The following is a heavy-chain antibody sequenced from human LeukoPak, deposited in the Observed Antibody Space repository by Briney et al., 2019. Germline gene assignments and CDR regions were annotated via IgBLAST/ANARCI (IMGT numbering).Heavy chain of an antibody. J-gene: IGHJ3*02. CDR2: INSDGSST. Sequence: GGSLRLSCAASGFTFSSYWMHWVRQAPGKGLVWVSRINSDGSSTTYADSVKGRFTISRDNAKNTPYLQMNSLRAEDTAVYYCARYYDGTGSQDTFDIWGPGTMVTVSS. CDR3: ARYYDGTGSQDTFDI. V-gene: IGHV3-74*01. CDR1: GFTFSSYW. D-gene: IGHD3-22*01.